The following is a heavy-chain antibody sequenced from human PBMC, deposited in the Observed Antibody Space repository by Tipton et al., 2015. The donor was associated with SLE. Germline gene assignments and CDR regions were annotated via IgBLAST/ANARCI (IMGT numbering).Heavy chain of an antibody. CDR1: GGSISSYY. D-gene: IGHD6-6*01. V-gene: IGHV4-59*12. J-gene: IGHJ5*02. CDR3: AGAPSGGSSIAARPNWFDP. Sequence: TLSLTCTVSGGSISSYYWSWIRQPPGKGLEWIGYIYYSGSTNYNPSLKSRVTISVDTSKNQFSLKLSSVTAADTAVYYCAGAPSGGSSIAARPNWFDPWGQGTLVTVSS. CDR2: IYYSGST.